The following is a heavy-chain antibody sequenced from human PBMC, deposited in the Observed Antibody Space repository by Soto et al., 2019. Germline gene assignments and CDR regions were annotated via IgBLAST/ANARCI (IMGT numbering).Heavy chain of an antibody. CDR2: ISDDGSNK. CDR3: ARDTGSSWYYFDY. Sequence: QVQLVESGGGVVQPGRSLRLSCAASGFTFSSYAMHWVRQAPGKGLEWVAVISDDGSNKYYADSVKGRFTISRDNSKNTLYLQMNRLSAEGTEVYYCARDTGSSWYYFDYWGQGTLVTVSS. CDR1: GFTFSSYA. D-gene: IGHD6-13*01. V-gene: IGHV3-30-3*01. J-gene: IGHJ4*02.